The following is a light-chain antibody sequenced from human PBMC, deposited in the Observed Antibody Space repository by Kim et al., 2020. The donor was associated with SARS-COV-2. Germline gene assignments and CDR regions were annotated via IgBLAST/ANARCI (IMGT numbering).Light chain of an antibody. CDR2: YDT. CDR3: QVWDSTSDQLV. Sequence: PGKTPRMTWDGTDIGHKSLQVYQQRPGQAPVLVIYYDTDRPSGISDRFSGSNSGDTATLTISRVEAGDEADYFCQVWDSTSDQLVFGGGTKVTVL. J-gene: IGLJ3*02. CDR1: DIGHKS. V-gene: IGLV3-21*04.